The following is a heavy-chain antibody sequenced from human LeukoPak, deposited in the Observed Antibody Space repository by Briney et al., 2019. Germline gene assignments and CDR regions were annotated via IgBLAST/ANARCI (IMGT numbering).Heavy chain of an antibody. J-gene: IGHJ5*02. D-gene: IGHD3-22*01. CDR3: ARFRRYYDSSGYSNWFDP. V-gene: IGHV4-34*01. CDR1: GGSFGGYY. CDR2: INHSGST. Sequence: SETLSLTCAVYGGSFGGYYWSWIRQPPGKGLEWIGEINHSGSTNYNPSLKSRVTISVDTSKNQFSLKLSSVTAADTAVYYCARFRRYYDSSGYSNWFDPWGQGTLVTVSS.